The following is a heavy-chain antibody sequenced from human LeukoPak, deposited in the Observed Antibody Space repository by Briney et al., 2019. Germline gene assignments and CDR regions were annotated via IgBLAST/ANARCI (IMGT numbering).Heavy chain of an antibody. CDR2: VSHGGNT. D-gene: IGHD3-10*01. V-gene: IGHV4-39*07. CDR1: GGSINSTYYN. J-gene: IGHJ5*02. Sequence: SETLFLTCIVSGGSINSTYYNWGWIRQPPGKGLEWIGDVSHGGNTYYSPSLKSRVTVSVDTSKKQLSLMLRSVTAADTAVYYCARDIYGSGHGWFDTWGQGRLVTVSS. CDR3: ARDIYGSGHGWFDT.